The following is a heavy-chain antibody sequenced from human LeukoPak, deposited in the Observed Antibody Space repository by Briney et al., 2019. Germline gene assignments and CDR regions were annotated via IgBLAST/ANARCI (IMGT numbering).Heavy chain of an antibody. D-gene: IGHD1-26*01. CDR2: IKSKTDGGTT. J-gene: IGHJ4*02. Sequence: GGSLRLSCAASSFTFSNAWMNWVRQAPGKGLEWVGRIKSKTDGGTTDYAAPVKGRFTISRDDSKNTLYLQMNSLKTEDTAVYYCTTDLIVGATPSYFDYWGQGTLVTVSS. CDR1: SFTFSNAW. CDR3: TTDLIVGATPSYFDY. V-gene: IGHV3-15*07.